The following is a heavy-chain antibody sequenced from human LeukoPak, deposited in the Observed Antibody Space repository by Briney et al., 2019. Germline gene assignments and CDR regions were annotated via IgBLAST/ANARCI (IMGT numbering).Heavy chain of an antibody. CDR1: GFTFSSYA. CDR2: ISYDGSNK. V-gene: IGHV3-30*04. D-gene: IGHD3-22*01. Sequence: PGGSLRLSCAASGFTFSSYAMHWVCQAPGKGLEWVAVISYDGSNKYYADSVKGRFTISRDNSKNTLYLQMNSLRAEDTAVYYCAKDRRFLSNYYDSGAYLDYWGQGTLVTVSS. J-gene: IGHJ4*02. CDR3: AKDRRFLSNYYDSGAYLDY.